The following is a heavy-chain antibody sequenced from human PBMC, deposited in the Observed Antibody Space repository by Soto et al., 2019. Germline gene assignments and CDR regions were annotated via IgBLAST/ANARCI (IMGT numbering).Heavy chain of an antibody. CDR1: GDSVSSNSAA. CDR2: TYYRSKRYN. D-gene: IGHD6-13*01. J-gene: IGHJ4*02. V-gene: IGHV6-1*01. Sequence: PSQTLSLTCAISGDSVSSNSAAWNWIRQSPSRGLEWLGRTYYRSKRYNDYAVSVKSRITINPDTSKNQFSLQLNSVTPEDTAVYYCARAPGSSSWYLYYFDYWGQGTLVTVSS. CDR3: ARAPGSSSWYLYYFDY.